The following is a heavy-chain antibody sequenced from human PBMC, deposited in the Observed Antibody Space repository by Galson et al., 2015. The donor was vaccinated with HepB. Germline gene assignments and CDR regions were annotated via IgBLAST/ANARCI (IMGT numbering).Heavy chain of an antibody. D-gene: IGHD6-13*01. J-gene: IGHJ6*02. Sequence: IRQPSGRGLEWVGTFYHTGSTYYNPSLKSRATVSADTSKNQLFLSLRSVTAADTALYFCVRQKGLHIAIYEDVWGQGTTVTVSS. CDR2: FYHTGST. V-gene: IGHV4-39*01. CDR3: VRQKGLHIAIYEDV.